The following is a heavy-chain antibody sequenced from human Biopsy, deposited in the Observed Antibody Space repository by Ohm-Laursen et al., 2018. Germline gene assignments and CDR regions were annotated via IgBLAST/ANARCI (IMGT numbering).Heavy chain of an antibody. J-gene: IGHJ4*02. Sequence: GSLRLSCSASGFTFSNYSMNWVRQAPGKGLEWVSYISSSSGILYYADSVKGRFTISRDNAKNSLYLQMNSLRAEDTAVYYCARGPSGVATIGRGQGTLVTVSS. CDR2: ISSSSGIL. CDR1: GFTFSNYS. V-gene: IGHV3-48*01. D-gene: IGHD5-24*01. CDR3: ARGPSGVATIG.